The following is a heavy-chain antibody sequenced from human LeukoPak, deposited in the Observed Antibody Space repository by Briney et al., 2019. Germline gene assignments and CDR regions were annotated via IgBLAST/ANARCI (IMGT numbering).Heavy chain of an antibody. Sequence: GGSLGLSCAASGFTFSSYWMSWVRQAPGKGLEWVANIKQDGSEKYYVDSVKGRFTIFRDNAKNSLYLQMNSLRAEDTAVYYCARGDYGAPSYYFDYWGQGTLVTVSS. J-gene: IGHJ4*02. CDR1: GFTFSSYW. CDR2: IKQDGSEK. CDR3: ARGDYGAPSYYFDY. V-gene: IGHV3-7*01. D-gene: IGHD4-17*01.